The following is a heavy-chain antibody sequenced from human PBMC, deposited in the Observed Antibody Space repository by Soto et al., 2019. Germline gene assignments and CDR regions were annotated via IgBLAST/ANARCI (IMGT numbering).Heavy chain of an antibody. J-gene: IGHJ3*01. D-gene: IGHD5-12*01. CDR3: VREGRGPFDF. CDR2: VGSKADTYAK. CDR1: GFTFSGSG. V-gene: IGHV3-73*01. Sequence: PGGSLRLSCAASGFTFSGSGMHCVRQAAWKGLEWVVRVGSKADTYAKAYAASVKGRFTFSRDNSKNTLSLQMSSLTADDTAIYYCVREGRGPFDFWARGTMVTVSS.